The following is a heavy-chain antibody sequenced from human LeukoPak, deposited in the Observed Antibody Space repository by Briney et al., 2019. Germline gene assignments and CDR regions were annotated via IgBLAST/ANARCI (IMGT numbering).Heavy chain of an antibody. D-gene: IGHD5-18*01. CDR3: AKDGYSYGGGFDY. Sequence: GGSLRLSCAASGFTFSSYAMSWVRQAPGKGLEWVSAISGSGGSTYYADSVKGRFTISRDNSKNTLYLQMNSLRVEDTAVYYCAKDGYSYGGGFDYWGQGTLVTVSS. J-gene: IGHJ4*02. CDR1: GFTFSSYA. CDR2: ISGSGGST. V-gene: IGHV3-23*01.